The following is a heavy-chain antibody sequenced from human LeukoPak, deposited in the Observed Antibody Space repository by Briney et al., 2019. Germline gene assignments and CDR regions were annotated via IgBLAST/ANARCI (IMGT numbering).Heavy chain of an antibody. J-gene: IGHJ4*02. V-gene: IGHV4-59*01. CDR3: TRIRDWGSSDY. CDR1: GVSISGYY. Sequence: SETLSLTCTVSGVSISGYYWSWIRQPPEKGLEWIAYIHYSGITSYNPSLKSRVTISVDTPENQFSLKLNSVTAADTAVYYCTRIRDWGSSDYWGEGTLVTVSS. CDR2: IHYSGIT. D-gene: IGHD3-16*01.